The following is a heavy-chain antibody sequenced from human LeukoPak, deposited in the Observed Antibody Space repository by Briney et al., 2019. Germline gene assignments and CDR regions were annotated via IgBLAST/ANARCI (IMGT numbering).Heavy chain of an antibody. J-gene: IGHJ6*02. CDR2: IYYSGTT. Sequence: PSETLSLTCTVSGGSISYYYWSWIRQSPGKGLEWIGYIYYSGTTSYNPSLKSRVTISVDTSKNQFSLQLRSVTAADTAVYYCAREDPQTTVPAGVDVWGQGTTVTVSS. D-gene: IGHD4-17*01. CDR3: AREDPQTTVPAGVDV. V-gene: IGHV4-59*01. CDR1: GGSISYYY.